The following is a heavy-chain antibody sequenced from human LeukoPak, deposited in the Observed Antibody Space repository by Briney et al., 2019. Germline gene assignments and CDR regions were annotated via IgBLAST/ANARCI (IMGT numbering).Heavy chain of an antibody. J-gene: IGHJ4*02. CDR2: IYHSGST. CDR3: AREDGIAAAGISD. D-gene: IGHD6-13*01. Sequence: SETLSLTCAVSGGSISIGGYSWSWIRQPPGKGLEWIGYIYHSGSTYYNPSLKSRVTISVDRSKNQFSLKLSSVTAADTAVYYCAREDGIAAAGISDWGQGTLVTVSS. CDR1: GGSISIGGYS. V-gene: IGHV4-30-2*01.